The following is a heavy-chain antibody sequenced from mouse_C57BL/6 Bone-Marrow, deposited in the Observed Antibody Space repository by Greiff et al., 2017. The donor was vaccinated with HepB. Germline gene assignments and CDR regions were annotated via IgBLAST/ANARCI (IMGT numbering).Heavy chain of an antibody. D-gene: IGHD3-2*02. V-gene: IGHV1-18*01. CDR2: INPNNGGT. Sequence: EVQLQQSGPELVKPGASVKIPCKASGYTFTDYNMDWVKQSHGKSLEWIGDINPNNGGTIYNQKFKGKATLTVDKSSSTAYMELRSLTSEDTAVYFCARSSSSVQLRPSFAYWGQGTLVTVSA. J-gene: IGHJ3*01. CDR1: GYTFTDYN. CDR3: ARSSSSVQLRPSFAY.